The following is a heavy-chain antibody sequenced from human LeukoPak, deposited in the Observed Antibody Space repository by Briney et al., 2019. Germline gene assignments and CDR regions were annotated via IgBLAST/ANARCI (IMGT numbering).Heavy chain of an antibody. Sequence: LSLTCTVSGGSISSSSYYWGWIRQAPGKGLEWVSFISFSGDTIYYADSVKGRFTISRDNAKNSLYLQMNSLRAEDTAVYYCARWDGFDIWGQGTMVTVSS. CDR1: GGSISSSSYY. J-gene: IGHJ3*02. CDR2: ISFSGDTI. V-gene: IGHV3-11*01. CDR3: ARWDGFDI.